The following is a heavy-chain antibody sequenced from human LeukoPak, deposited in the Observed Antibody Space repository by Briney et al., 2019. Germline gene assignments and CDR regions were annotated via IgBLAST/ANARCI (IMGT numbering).Heavy chain of an antibody. Sequence: ASVKVSCKASGYTFTSYDISWVRQAPGQGLEWMGWISAYNGNTNYAQKLQGRVTMTTDTSTSTAYMELRSLRSDDTAVYYCARETTPNWNDGIYYYGMDVWGQGTTVTVSS. V-gene: IGHV1-18*01. CDR2: ISAYNGNT. CDR3: ARETTPNWNDGIYYYGMDV. CDR1: GYTFTSYD. D-gene: IGHD1-20*01. J-gene: IGHJ6*02.